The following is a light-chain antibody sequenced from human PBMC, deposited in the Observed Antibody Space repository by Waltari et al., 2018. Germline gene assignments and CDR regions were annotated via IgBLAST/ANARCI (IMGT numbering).Light chain of an antibody. J-gene: IGLJ1*01. CDR2: DVK. CDR1: SSDVGAYDY. Sequence: QSALIQPRAVSRSPGQSVIISCTGASSDVGAYDYVFVYQQHPGKAPARIIYDVKNRPAGIPGLFSGSKSGTTASLTISGLQAEDEADYYCCSYAGNYANYVFGTGTKLT. CDR3: CSYAGNYANYV. V-gene: IGLV2-11*01.